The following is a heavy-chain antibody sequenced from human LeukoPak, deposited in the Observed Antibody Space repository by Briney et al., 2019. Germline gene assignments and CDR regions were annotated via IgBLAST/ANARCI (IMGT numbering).Heavy chain of an antibody. CDR3: AREEGYSYGYGDY. D-gene: IGHD5-18*01. J-gene: IGHJ4*02. V-gene: IGHV3-48*04. CDR2: ISGSSSNV. CDR1: GFTFSDYN. Sequence: PGGSLRLSCAASGFTFSDYNMNWVRQAPGKGLEWVSFISGSSSNVYYADSVKGRFTISRDNAKNSLYLQMKSLRVEDTAVYFCAREEGYSYGYGDYWGQGTLVTVSS.